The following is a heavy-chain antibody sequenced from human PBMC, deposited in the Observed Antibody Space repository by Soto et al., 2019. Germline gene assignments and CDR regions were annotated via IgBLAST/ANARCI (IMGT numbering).Heavy chain of an antibody. Sequence: PGESLKISCKGSGYSFTSYWISWVRQMPGKGLEWMGRIDPSDSYTNYSPSFQGHVTISADKSISTAYLQWSSLKASDTAIYYCVSGVAAGPYYYYGMDVWGQGTTVTVSS. CDR1: GYSFTSYW. J-gene: IGHJ6*02. CDR2: IDPSDSYT. V-gene: IGHV5-10-1*01. CDR3: VSGVAAGPYYYYGMDV. D-gene: IGHD6-13*01.